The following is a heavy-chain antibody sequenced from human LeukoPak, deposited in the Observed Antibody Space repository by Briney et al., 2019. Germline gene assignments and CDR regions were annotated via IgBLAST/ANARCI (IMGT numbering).Heavy chain of an antibody. CDR3: VRASVDSGGAFDV. D-gene: IGHD5-12*01. J-gene: IGHJ3*01. CDR1: GGSISSSSYY. CDR2: IYYSGST. Sequence: SETLSLTCTVSGGSISSSSYYWGWIRQPPGKGLEWIGSIYYSGSTYYNPSLKSRVTISVDTSKNQFSLKLSSVTAADTATYYCVRASVDSGGAFDVWGQGTVVTVSS. V-gene: IGHV4-39*07.